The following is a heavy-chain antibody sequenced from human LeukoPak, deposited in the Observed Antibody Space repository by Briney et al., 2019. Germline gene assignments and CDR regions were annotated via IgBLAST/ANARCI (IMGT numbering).Heavy chain of an antibody. J-gene: IGHJ4*02. D-gene: IGHD3-16*01. CDR3: ARGRSRRFRSIIYEPNSFDY. V-gene: IGHV4-34*01. CDR2: INHSGST. CDR1: GGSFSGYY. Sequence: SETLSLTCAVYGGSFSGYYWSWIRQPPGKGLEWIGEINHSGSTNYNPSPKSRVTISVDTSKNQFSLKLSSVTAADTAVYYCARGRSRRFRSIIYEPNSFDYWGQGTLVTVSS.